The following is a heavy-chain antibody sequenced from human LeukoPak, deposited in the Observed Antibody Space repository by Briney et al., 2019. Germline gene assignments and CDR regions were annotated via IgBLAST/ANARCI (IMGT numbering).Heavy chain of an antibody. Sequence: RGESLKISCKGSGYSFTSYWIGWVRQMPGKGLEWMGIIYPGDSDTRYSPSFQGQVTISADKSISTAYLQWSSLKASDTAMYYCARLIRGTAMVPPFDYWGQGTLVTVSS. V-gene: IGHV5-51*01. CDR1: GYSFTSYW. D-gene: IGHD5-18*01. J-gene: IGHJ4*02. CDR2: IYPGDSDT. CDR3: ARLIRGTAMVPPFDY.